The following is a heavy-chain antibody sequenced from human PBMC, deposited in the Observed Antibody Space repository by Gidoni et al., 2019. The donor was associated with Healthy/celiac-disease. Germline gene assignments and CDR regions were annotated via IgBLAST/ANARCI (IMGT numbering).Heavy chain of an antibody. J-gene: IGHJ4*02. V-gene: IGHV4-34*01. CDR3: ATTWELPSDY. Sequence: QVQLQQWGAGLLKPSETLSLTCDVYGGSFSGYYWSWIRQPPGKGLEWIGEINHSGSTNYNPSLKSRVTISVDTSKNQFSLKLSSVTAADTAVYYCATTWELPSDYWGQGTLVTVSS. D-gene: IGHD1-26*01. CDR1: GGSFSGYY. CDR2: INHSGST.